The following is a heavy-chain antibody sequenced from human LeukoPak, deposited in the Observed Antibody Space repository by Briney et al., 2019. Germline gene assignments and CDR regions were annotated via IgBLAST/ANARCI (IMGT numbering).Heavy chain of an antibody. V-gene: IGHV1-46*01. J-gene: IGHJ4*02. D-gene: IGHD1-20*01. CDR1: GYTFTSYY. Sequence: ASVKVSCKASGYTFTSYYMHWVRRAPGQGLEWMGIINPSGGSTSYAQKFQGRVTMTRDTSTSTVYMELSSLRAEDTAVYYCARELTGTGGNEYWGERALVTVSS. CDR2: INPSGGST. CDR3: ARELTGTGGNEY.